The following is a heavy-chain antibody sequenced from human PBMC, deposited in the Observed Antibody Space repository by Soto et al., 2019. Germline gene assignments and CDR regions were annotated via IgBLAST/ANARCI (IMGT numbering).Heavy chain of an antibody. CDR1: GFTFSSYA. J-gene: IGHJ4*02. V-gene: IGHV3-23*01. D-gene: IGHD3-22*01. Sequence: EVQLLESGGCLVQPGGSLSLSCAASGFTFSSYAMSWVRQAPGKGLEWFSAISGSGGSTYYADSVKGRFTISRDNSKNTLYLQRNSLRAEDPAVYYCAKEGNYYDSSGYYIHPFDYWGQGTLVTVS. CDR2: ISGSGGST. CDR3: AKEGNYYDSSGYYIHPFDY.